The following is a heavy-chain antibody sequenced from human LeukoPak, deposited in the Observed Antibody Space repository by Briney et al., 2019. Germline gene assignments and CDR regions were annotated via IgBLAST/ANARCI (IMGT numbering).Heavy chain of an antibody. D-gene: IGHD6-19*01. Sequence: SQTLSLTCAISGDSVSSNSAAWNWIRQSPSRGLEWLGRTYYRPKWYNDYAVSVKSRITINPDTSENQFSLQLNSVTPEDTAVYYCARDIAVAGHDAFDIWGQGTMVTVSS. J-gene: IGHJ3*02. CDR3: ARDIAVAGHDAFDI. V-gene: IGHV6-1*01. CDR2: TYYRPKWYN. CDR1: GDSVSSNSAA.